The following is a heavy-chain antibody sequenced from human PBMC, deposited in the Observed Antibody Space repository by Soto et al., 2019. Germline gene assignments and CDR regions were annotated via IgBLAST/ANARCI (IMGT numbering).Heavy chain of an antibody. V-gene: IGHV1-18*01. CDR1: GYTFIRYG. CDR3: ARGGYYDNSWGKLSHYGLDV. D-gene: IGHD3-16*01. Sequence: QVQLVQSAAEVKKPGASVKVSCQASGYTFIRYGITWVRQAPGQGLEWMGWISPYNDYTIYAQKFQGRLTMTTDTSPXIXYMXLRGLKSDDTSVYYCARGGYYDNSWGKLSHYGLDVWGQGTSVTVSS. CDR2: ISPYNDYT. J-gene: IGHJ6*02.